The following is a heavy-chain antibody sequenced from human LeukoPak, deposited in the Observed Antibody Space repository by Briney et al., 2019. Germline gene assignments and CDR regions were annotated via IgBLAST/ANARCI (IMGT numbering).Heavy chain of an antibody. CDR3: ASSYESSGYYTY. CDR1: GFTVSSNY. CDR2: IYSGGSI. V-gene: IGHV3-53*01. Sequence: GGSLRLSCAASGFTVSSNYMSWVRQAPGKGLEWVSVIYSGGSIYYADSVKGRFTISRDTSKNTLYLQMNSLRADDTAVYYCASSYESSGYYTYWGQGTLVTVSS. J-gene: IGHJ4*02. D-gene: IGHD3-22*01.